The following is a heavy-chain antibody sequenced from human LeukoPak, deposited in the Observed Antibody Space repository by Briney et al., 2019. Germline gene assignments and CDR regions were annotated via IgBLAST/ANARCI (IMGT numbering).Heavy chain of an antibody. V-gene: IGHV3-23*01. CDR1: GFTFSSYA. D-gene: IGHD6-19*01. CDR2: ISGSGGST. J-gene: IGHJ4*02. CDR3: AKASSSGWYGLFDY. Sequence: GGSLRLSCAASGFTFSSYAMSWIRQAPGKGLEWVSAISGSGGSTYYADSVKGRFTISRDNSKNTLYLQMNSLRAEDTAVYYCAKASSSGWYGLFDYWGQGTLVTVSS.